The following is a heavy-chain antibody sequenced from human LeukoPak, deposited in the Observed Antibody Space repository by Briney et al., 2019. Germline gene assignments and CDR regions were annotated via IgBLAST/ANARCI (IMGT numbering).Heavy chain of an antibody. Sequence: GGSLRLSCAASEFTFSSYEMNWIRQAPGKGLECVSYISSSGSTIYYADSVKGRFTISRDNAKNSLYLQMNNLRVEDTAVYYCARAPTKFRRDWFDPWGQGTLVTVSS. J-gene: IGHJ5*02. CDR3: ARAPTKFRRDWFDP. V-gene: IGHV3-48*03. D-gene: IGHD3-9*01. CDR2: ISSSGSTI. CDR1: EFTFSSYE.